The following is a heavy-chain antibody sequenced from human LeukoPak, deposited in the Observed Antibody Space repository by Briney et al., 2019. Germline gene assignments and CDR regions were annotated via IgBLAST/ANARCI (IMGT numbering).Heavy chain of an antibody. CDR3: AKVGDSSGYYVVDY. CDR2: FSGSGGST. CDR1: GFTFSSYA. D-gene: IGHD3-22*01. V-gene: IGHV3-23*01. J-gene: IGHJ4*02. Sequence: AGGSLRLSCAASGFTFSSYAMRWVRQAPRKGVGGVSCFSGSGGSTHYADSVKGRFTISRDNSKNTLYLQMNSLRVEDTAVYYCAKVGDSSGYYVVDYWGQGTLVTVSS.